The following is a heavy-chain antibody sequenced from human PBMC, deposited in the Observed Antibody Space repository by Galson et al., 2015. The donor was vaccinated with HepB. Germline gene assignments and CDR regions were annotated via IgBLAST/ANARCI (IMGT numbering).Heavy chain of an antibody. J-gene: IGHJ4*02. CDR2: ISYDGSNK. Sequence: SLRLSCAASGFTFSSYGMHWVRQAPGKGLEWVAVISYDGSNKYYADSVKGRFTISRDNSKNTLYLQRNSLRAEDTAVYYCAKDFVDTAFDYWGQGTLVTVSS. CDR1: GFTFSSYG. V-gene: IGHV3-30*18. CDR3: AKDFVDTAFDY. D-gene: IGHD5-18*01.